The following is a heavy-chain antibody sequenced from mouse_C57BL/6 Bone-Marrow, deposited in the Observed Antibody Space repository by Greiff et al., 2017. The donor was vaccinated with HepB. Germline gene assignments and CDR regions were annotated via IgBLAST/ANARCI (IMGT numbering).Heavy chain of an antibody. CDR3: ARGGGTTGVGYYFDY. Sequence: EVKVVESEGGLVQPGSSMKLSCTASGFTFSEYYMAWVRQVPEKGLEWVANINYDGSSTYYLDSLKSRFIISRDSAKNILYLQMSSLKSEDTATYYCARGGGTTGVGYYFDYWGQGTTLTVSS. J-gene: IGHJ2*01. CDR1: GFTFSEYY. V-gene: IGHV5-16*01. D-gene: IGHD1-1*01. CDR2: INYDGSST.